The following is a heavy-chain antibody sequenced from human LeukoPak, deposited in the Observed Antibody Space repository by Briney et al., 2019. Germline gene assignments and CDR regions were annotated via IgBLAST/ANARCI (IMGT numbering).Heavy chain of an antibody. CDR3: ARAFYGDYIDY. Sequence: SETLSLTCAVSGYSISSGYYWGWFRQPPGKGLEWIGSIYYTGSTSSNPSLKSPVTISVDTSKNQFSLRLSSVTAADTAVYYCARAFYGDYIDYWGQGTLVTVSS. CDR2: IYYTGST. V-gene: IGHV4-38-2*01. J-gene: IGHJ4*02. D-gene: IGHD4-17*01. CDR1: GYSISSGYY.